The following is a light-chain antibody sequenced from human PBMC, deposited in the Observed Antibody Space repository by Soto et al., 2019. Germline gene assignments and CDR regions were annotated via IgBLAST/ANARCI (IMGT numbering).Light chain of an antibody. CDR1: QNLLSSSNNKNY. CDR2: WAS. Sequence: DIVMTQSPDSLAVSLGERATINCKSSQNLLSSSNNKNYLVWYQQKPGQPPKLLMSWASTRESGVPDRFSGSGSGTDFTLTISSLQADDVAIYYCQQCSSSPITFGGGTKVEIK. V-gene: IGKV4-1*01. J-gene: IGKJ4*01. CDR3: QQCSSSPIT.